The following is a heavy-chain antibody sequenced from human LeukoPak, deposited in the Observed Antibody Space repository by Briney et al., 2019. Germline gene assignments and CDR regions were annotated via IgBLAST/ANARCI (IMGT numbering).Heavy chain of an antibody. V-gene: IGHV1-2*02. CDR1: GYTFTGYY. Sequence: ASVKVSCKASGYTFTGYYMHWVRQAPGQGLEWMGWINPNSGGTNYAQKFQGRVTMTRDTSISTAYMELSRLRSDDTAVYYCARGLDLGYSGYDYFDYWGQGTLVTVSS. CDR3: ARGLDLGYSGYDYFDY. D-gene: IGHD5-12*01. J-gene: IGHJ4*02. CDR2: INPNSGGT.